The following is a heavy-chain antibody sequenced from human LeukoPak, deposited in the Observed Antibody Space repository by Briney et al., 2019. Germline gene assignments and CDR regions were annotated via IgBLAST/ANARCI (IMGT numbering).Heavy chain of an antibody. V-gene: IGHV4-34*01. CDR1: GGSFSGYY. CDR3: ARHHPRFGEYPDALDI. CDR2: INHSGST. J-gene: IGHJ3*02. Sequence: SETLSLTCAVYGGSFSGYYWSWIRQPPGKGLEWIGEINHSGSTNYNPSLKSRVTISVDTSKNQFSLKLSSVTAADTAVYYCARHHPRFGEYPDALDIWGQGTMVTVSS. D-gene: IGHD3-10*01.